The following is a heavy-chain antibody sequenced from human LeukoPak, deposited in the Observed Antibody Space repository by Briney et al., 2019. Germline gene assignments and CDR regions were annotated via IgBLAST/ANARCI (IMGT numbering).Heavy chain of an antibody. CDR2: INPNSGGT. V-gene: IGHV1-2*02. D-gene: IGHD1-26*01. J-gene: IGHJ4*02. CDR1: GYTFTGYY. CDR3: AKSRIVGAHCLDY. Sequence: VASVKVSCKVSGYTFTGYYMHWVRQAPGQGLEWMGWINPNSGGTNYAQKFQGRVTMTRDTSISTAYMELSRLRSDDTAVYYCAKSRIVGAHCLDYWGQGTLVTVSS.